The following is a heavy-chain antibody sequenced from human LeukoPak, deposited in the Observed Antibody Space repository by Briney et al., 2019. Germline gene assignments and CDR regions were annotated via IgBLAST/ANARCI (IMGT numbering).Heavy chain of an antibody. Sequence: RSGGSLRLSCAASGFTVSNSHMSWTRQAPGKGLEWVSLIYSDGNIHYADSVKGRFTISRDISKNTLYLQMNSLRADDTAVYYCVRADNGFDQWGQGALVTVSS. J-gene: IGHJ4*02. CDR1: GFTVSNSH. CDR3: VRADNGFDQ. CDR2: IYSDGNI. D-gene: IGHD1-14*01. V-gene: IGHV3-53*01.